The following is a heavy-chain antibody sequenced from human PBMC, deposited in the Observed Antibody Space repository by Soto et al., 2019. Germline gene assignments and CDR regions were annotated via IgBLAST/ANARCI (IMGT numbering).Heavy chain of an antibody. CDR1: GGTFSSYA. CDR2: IIPIFGTA. D-gene: IGHD1-7*01. V-gene: IGHV1-69*13. Sequence: AVKVSCKASGGTFSSYAISWVRQAPGQGLEWMGGIIPIFGTANYAQKFQGRVTITADESTSTAYMELSSLRSEDTAVYYCARKHNWNYGGYYYGMDVWGQGTTVTVSS. CDR3: ARKHNWNYGGYYYGMDV. J-gene: IGHJ6*02.